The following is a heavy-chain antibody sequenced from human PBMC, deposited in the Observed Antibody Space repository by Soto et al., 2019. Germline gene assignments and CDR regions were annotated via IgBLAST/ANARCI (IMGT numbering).Heavy chain of an antibody. D-gene: IGHD6-19*01. CDR3: ARPLAGTGYYYYYGMDV. J-gene: IGHJ6*02. V-gene: IGHV4-39*01. Sequence: SETLSLTCTVSGGSISSSSYYWGWIRQPPGKGLEWIGSIYYSGSTYYNPSLKSRVTISVDTSKNRFSLKLSSVTAADTAVYYCARPLAGTGYYYYYGMDVWGQGTTVTVSS. CDR1: GGSISSSSYY. CDR2: IYYSGST.